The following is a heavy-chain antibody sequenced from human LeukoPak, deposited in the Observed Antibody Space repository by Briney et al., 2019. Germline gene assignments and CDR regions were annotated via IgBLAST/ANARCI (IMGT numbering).Heavy chain of an antibody. V-gene: IGHV4-4*07. CDR2: ISTGGTT. J-gene: IGHJ4*02. Sequence: SKTLSLTCVVSGGSISNYFWSCIRQPAGKGLEWIGRISTGGTTNYNPSLTSRITMSVDTSKNHFSLNLTSVTAADTAVYYCARELSPSRAHDYWGQGTLVTVSS. CDR1: GGSISNYF. D-gene: IGHD5-24*01. CDR3: ARELSPSRAHDY.